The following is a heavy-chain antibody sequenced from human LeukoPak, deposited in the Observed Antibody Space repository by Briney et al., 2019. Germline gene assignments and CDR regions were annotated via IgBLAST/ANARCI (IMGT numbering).Heavy chain of an antibody. CDR1: GFTVSSNY. V-gene: IGHV3-66*01. CDR2: IYSGGDT. Sequence: PGGSLRLSCAASGFTVSSNYMTWVRQAPGKGLEWVSVIYSGGDTYYADSVRGRFTISRDNSKNTLNLQMNSLRAEDTAVYYCVKDGGGGSSYFDYWGQGTLVTVSS. J-gene: IGHJ4*02. CDR3: VKDGGGGSSYFDY. D-gene: IGHD2-15*01.